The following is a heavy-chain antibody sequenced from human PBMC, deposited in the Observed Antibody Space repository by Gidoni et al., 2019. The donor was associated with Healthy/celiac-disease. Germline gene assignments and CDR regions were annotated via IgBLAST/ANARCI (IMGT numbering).Heavy chain of an antibody. Sequence: QLQLQESGSGLVKPSQTLSLTCAVSGGSISSGGYSWSWIRQPPGKGLEWIGYIYHSGSTYYNPSLKSRVTISVDRSKNQFSLKLSSVTAADTAVYYCARLNYYDSSGGGDYWGQGTLVTVSS. J-gene: IGHJ4*02. CDR2: IYHSGST. CDR1: GGSISSGGYS. CDR3: ARLNYYDSSGGGDY. D-gene: IGHD3-22*01. V-gene: IGHV4-30-2*01.